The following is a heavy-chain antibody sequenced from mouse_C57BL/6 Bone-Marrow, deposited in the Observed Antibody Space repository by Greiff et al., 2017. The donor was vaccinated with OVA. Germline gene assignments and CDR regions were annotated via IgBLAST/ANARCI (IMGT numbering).Heavy chain of an antibody. D-gene: IGHD1-1*01. CDR3: ARWGSSYDFDY. V-gene: IGHV14-4*01. J-gene: IGHJ2*01. CDR2: IDPENGDT. Sequence: EVQLQQSGAELVRPGASVKLSCTASGFNIKDDYMHWVKQRPEQGLEWIGWIDPENGDTEYASKFQGKATITADTSSNTAYLQLSSLTSEDTAVYYCARWGSSYDFDYWGQGTTLTVSS. CDR1: GFNIKDDY.